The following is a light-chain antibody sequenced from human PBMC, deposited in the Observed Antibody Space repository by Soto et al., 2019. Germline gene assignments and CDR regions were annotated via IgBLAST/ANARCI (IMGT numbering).Light chain of an antibody. CDR3: QQYVSSPRT. CDR1: QSVSSIF. V-gene: IGKV3-20*01. J-gene: IGKJ1*01. Sequence: EIVLTQSPGTLSLSPGERATLSCRASQSVSSIFLAWYQHKPGQAPRLLIYGASTRATGIPDRFSGSGSGTDFILTISRLEPEDFAVYYCQQYVSSPRTFGHGTRVEIK. CDR2: GAS.